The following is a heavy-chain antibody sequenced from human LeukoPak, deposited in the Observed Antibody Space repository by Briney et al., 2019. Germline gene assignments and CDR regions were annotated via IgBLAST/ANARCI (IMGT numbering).Heavy chain of an antibody. V-gene: IGHV3-48*03. J-gene: IGHJ5*02. Sequence: PGGSLRLSCAASGFTFSSYEMNWVRQAPGKGLEWVSYIGRSGSPIYYADSVKGRFTISRDNAKNSVYLQMNSLRAEDTGVYYYARDLFSTGNWFDPWGQGTLVTVSS. D-gene: IGHD2-8*02. CDR3: ARDLFSTGNWFDP. CDR2: IGRSGSPI. CDR1: GFTFSSYE.